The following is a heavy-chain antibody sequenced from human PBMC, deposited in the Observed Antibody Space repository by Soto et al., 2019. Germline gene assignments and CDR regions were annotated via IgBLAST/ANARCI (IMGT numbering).Heavy chain of an antibody. V-gene: IGHV3-66*01. Sequence: GGSLRLSCAASGFIVSSNYMSWVRQAPGKGLEWVSVIYSDGSTHYTDSVKDRFIISRDISKNTLYLQMNSLRAEDTAVYYCASGGSSLNFDSWGQGTLVTVSX. D-gene: IGHD6-6*01. CDR3: ASGGSSLNFDS. CDR2: IYSDGST. J-gene: IGHJ4*02. CDR1: GFIVSSNY.